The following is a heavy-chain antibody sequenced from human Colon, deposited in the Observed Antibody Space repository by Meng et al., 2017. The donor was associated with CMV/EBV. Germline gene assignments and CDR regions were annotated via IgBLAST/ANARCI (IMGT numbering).Heavy chain of an antibody. D-gene: IGHD2-2*01. Sequence: ASVKVSCKASGYTFTSYYMHWVRQAPGQGLEWMGIINPSGGSTSYAQKFQGRVTMTGDTSTSTVYMELSSLRSEDTAVYYCARLGYCSSTSCSQFDPWGQGTLVTVSS. CDR2: INPSGGST. CDR1: GYTFTSYY. J-gene: IGHJ5*02. CDR3: ARLGYCSSTSCSQFDP. V-gene: IGHV1-46*01.